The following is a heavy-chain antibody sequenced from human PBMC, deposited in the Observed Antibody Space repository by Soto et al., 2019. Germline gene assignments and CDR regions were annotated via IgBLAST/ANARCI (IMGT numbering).Heavy chain of an antibody. J-gene: IGHJ4*02. CDR2: ISGSGTTI. CDR3: ASDPYYYASGY. V-gene: IGHV3-11*01. D-gene: IGHD3-10*01. CDR1: GLTFSDYY. Sequence: PGGSLRLSCTASGLTFSDYYMTWIRQPPGKGLEWVSYISGSGTTIYYADSVKGRFTVSRDNARNSLYLQMNSLRAEDTAFYYCASDPYYYASGYWGQGTLVTVSS.